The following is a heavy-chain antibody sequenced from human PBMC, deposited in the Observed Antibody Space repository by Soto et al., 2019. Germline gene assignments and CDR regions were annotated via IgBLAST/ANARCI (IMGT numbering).Heavy chain of an antibody. V-gene: IGHV3-73*02. CDR2: SRSRANSSET. J-gene: IGHJ4*02. Sequence: EVQLVESGGGLVQPGGSLRLSCAASGLTFTGSSMHWVRQASGKGLEWVGRSRSRANSSETTYAESEKVRFTIYRDESKSSRYLNMNSKKIEDPAVYYCATLIYDSSKYYDVDYCGQGTLVSVSS. D-gene: IGHD3-22*01. CDR3: ATLIYDSSKYYDVDY. CDR1: GLTFTGSS.